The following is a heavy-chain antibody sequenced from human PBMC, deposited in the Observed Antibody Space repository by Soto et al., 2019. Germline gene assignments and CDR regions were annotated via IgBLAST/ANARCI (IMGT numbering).Heavy chain of an antibody. Sequence: GESLKISCKGSGYSFTSYWISWVRQMPGKGLEWMGRIDPSDSYTNYSPSFQGHVTISADKSISTAYLQWSSLKASDTAMYYCARLGYRTNGVCLVGYYYYGMDVWGQGTTVTVSS. CDR3: ARLGYRTNGVCLVGYYYYGMDV. V-gene: IGHV5-10-1*01. J-gene: IGHJ6*02. CDR1: GYSFTSYW. D-gene: IGHD2-8*01. CDR2: IDPSDSYT.